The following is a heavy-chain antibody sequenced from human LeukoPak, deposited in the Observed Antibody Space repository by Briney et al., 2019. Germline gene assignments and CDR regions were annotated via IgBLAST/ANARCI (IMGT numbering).Heavy chain of an antibody. J-gene: IGHJ3*02. CDR2: ISAYNGNT. CDR1: GYTFINYG. Sequence: ASVKVSCKASGYTFINYGISWVQQAPGQGLVWMGCISAYNGNTNYAQKLQGRVTMTTDTSTSTAYMELRSLRSDDTAVYYCARGQSYYYDSSGSQGAFDIWGQGTMVTVSS. V-gene: IGHV1-18*01. D-gene: IGHD3-22*01. CDR3: ARGQSYYYDSSGSQGAFDI.